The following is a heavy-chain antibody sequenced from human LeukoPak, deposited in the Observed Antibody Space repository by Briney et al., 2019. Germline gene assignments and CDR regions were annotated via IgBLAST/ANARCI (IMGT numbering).Heavy chain of an antibody. CDR2: IIPIFGTA. J-gene: IGHJ5*02. V-gene: IGHV1-69*13. Sequence: SVKVSCKASGGTFSSYAISWVRQGPGQGLEWMGGIIPIFGTANYAQKFQGRVTITADESTSTAYMELSSLRSEDTAVYYCARVDSRWETASPWGQGTLVTVSS. CDR1: GGTFSSYA. D-gene: IGHD1-26*01. CDR3: ARVDSRWETASP.